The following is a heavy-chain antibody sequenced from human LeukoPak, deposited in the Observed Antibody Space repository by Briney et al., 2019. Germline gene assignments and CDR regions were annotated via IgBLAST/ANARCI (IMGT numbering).Heavy chain of an antibody. D-gene: IGHD1-1*01. Sequence: SETLSLTCTVSGGSISSFFWSWIRQPPGHGLEWLGCIDYSGSTQYNPSLKSRVTISVDTSKQQFSLKLSSVAAADTAVYYWARDLELERNRWNYFESWGQGTLVTVSS. CDR1: GGSISSFF. V-gene: IGHV4-59*01. CDR2: IDYSGST. J-gene: IGHJ4*02. CDR3: ARDLELERNRWNYFES.